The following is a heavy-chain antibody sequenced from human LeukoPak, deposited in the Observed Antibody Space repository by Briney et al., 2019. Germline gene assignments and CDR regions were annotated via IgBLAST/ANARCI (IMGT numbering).Heavy chain of an antibody. Sequence: PGGSLRLSCAASGFTFSSYSMNWVRQAPGKGLEWVSYISSSSSTIYYADSVKGRFTISRDNAKNSLYLQMNSLRAEDTAVYYCARLVAAAAGDAFDIWGQGTMVTVSS. D-gene: IGHD6-13*01. CDR2: ISSSSSTI. V-gene: IGHV3-48*01. J-gene: IGHJ3*02. CDR3: ARLVAAAAGDAFDI. CDR1: GFTFSSYS.